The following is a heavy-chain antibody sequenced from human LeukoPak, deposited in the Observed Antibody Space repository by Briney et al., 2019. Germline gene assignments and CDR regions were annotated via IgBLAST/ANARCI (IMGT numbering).Heavy chain of an antibody. Sequence: PGRSLRLSCAASGFTFSSYAMHWVRQAPGKGLEWVAVISYDGSNKYYADSVKGRFTISRDNSKNTLYLQMNSLRAEDTAVYYCARVIVVVPAALYDAFDIWGQGTMVTVSS. CDR1: GFTFSSYA. J-gene: IGHJ3*02. CDR3: ARVIVVVPAALYDAFDI. CDR2: ISYDGSNK. V-gene: IGHV3-30-3*01. D-gene: IGHD2-2*01.